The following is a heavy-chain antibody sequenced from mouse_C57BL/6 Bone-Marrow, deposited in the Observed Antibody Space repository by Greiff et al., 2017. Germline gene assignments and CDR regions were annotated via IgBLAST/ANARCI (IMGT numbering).Heavy chain of an antibody. CDR1: GFNIKDDY. CDR2: LDPENGDT. V-gene: IGHV14-4*01. J-gene: IGHJ4*01. Sequence: VQLQQSGAELVRPGASVKLSCTASGFNIKDDYMHWVKQRPEQGLEWIGWLDPENGDTEYASKFQGQATITADTSSNTAYLQLSSLTSEDTAVYYCTTWGAMDYWGQGTSVTVSS. CDR3: TTWGAMDY.